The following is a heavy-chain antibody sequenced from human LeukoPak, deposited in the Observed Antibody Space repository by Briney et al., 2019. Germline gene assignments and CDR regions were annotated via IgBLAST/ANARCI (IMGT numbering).Heavy chain of an antibody. Sequence: SETLSLTCTVSGGSISSYYWSWIRQPPGKGLEWIGYIYTSGSTNYNPSLKSRVTISVDTSKNQFSLKLSSVTAADTAVYYCARAQPPPDRYDFWSGYYPGVYAFDIWGQGTMVTVSS. CDR3: ARAQPPPDRYDFWSGYYPGVYAFDI. V-gene: IGHV4-4*09. CDR2: IYTSGST. J-gene: IGHJ3*02. CDR1: GGSISSYY. D-gene: IGHD3-3*01.